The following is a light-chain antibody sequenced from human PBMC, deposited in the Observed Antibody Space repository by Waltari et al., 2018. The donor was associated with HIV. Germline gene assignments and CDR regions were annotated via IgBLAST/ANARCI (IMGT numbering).Light chain of an antibody. CDR3: LQHNSYPLIT. Sequence: DIQMNQSPSSLSASVGDRVTVTCRASQGVRNDLGWFQQNPGQSPQRLIYEASHLQSGVPSRFSGSGSETYFTLTITDLQPEDSATYFCLQHNSYPLITFGQGTRLEI. V-gene: IGKV1-17*02. J-gene: IGKJ5*01. CDR2: EAS. CDR1: QGVRND.